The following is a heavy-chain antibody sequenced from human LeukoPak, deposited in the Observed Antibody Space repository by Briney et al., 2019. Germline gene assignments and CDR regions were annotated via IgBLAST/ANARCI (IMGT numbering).Heavy chain of an antibody. D-gene: IGHD5-12*01. CDR2: IYYSGST. V-gene: IGHV4-59*01. CDR1: GGSISSYY. J-gene: IGHJ4*02. CDR3: ARGFEATPSGGTEYYLDY. Sequence: LETLSLTCTVSGGSISSYYWSWIRQPPGKGLEWIGYIYYSGSTNYNPSLKSRVTISVDTSKNQFSLKLSSVTAADTAVYYCARGFEATPSGGTEYYLDYWGQGTLVTVSS.